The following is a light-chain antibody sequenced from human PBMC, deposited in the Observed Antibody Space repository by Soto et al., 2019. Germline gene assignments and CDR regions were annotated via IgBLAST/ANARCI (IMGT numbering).Light chain of an antibody. CDR2: GAS. J-gene: IGKJ1*01. V-gene: IGKV3-20*01. Sequence: EIVLTQSPGTLSLSPGERGTLSCRASQSVSSSHLAWYQQKPGQAPRLLIYGASSRATGIPDRFSGSGSGTDFTLTISRLEPEDFAVYYCQQYGSSPETLGQGTKVEIK. CDR1: QSVSSSH. CDR3: QQYGSSPET.